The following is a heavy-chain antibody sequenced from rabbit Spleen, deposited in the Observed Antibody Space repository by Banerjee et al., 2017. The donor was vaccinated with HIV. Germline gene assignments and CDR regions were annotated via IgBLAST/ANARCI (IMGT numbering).Heavy chain of an antibody. J-gene: IGHJ4*01. Sequence: QSLEESGGDLVKPGASLTLTCTASGFSFSNNYYMCWVRQAPGKGLEWIACIYGGISSSTAYASWAKGRFTISKASSTTVTLQMTSLTVADTATYFCARDAGTYDYIDGYFNLWGQGTLVTVS. CDR3: ARDAGTYDYIDGYFNL. V-gene: IGHV1S40*01. D-gene: IGHD4-2*01. CDR2: IYGGISSST. CDR1: GFSFSNNYY.